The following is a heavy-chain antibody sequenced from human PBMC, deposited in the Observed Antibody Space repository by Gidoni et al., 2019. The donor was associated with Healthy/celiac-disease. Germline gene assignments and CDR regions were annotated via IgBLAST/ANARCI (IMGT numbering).Heavy chain of an antibody. CDR1: GFTFSSYS. V-gene: IGHV3-21*01. CDR2: ISSSSSYI. J-gene: IGHJ6*04. Sequence: EMQLVESGGGLVKPGGSLRLSCAASGFTFSSYSMNWVRQAPGKGLEWVSSISSSSSYIYYADSVKGRFTISRDNAKNSLYLQMNSLRAEDTAVYYCARDGYGFTCMDVWGKGTTVTVSS. D-gene: IGHD3-16*01. CDR3: ARDGYGFTCMDV.